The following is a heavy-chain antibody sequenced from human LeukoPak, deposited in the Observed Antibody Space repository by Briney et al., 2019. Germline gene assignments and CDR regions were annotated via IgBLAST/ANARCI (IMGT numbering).Heavy chain of an antibody. CDR3: ASAQGSYYYYYMDV. CDR1: GFTFSSYW. D-gene: IGHD1-26*01. Sequence: GGSLRLSCAASGFTFSSYWMHWVRQAPGKGLVWVSRINSDGSSTSYADSVKGRFTISRDNAKNTLYLQMNSLRAEDTAVYYCASAQGSYYYYYMDVWGKGTTVTISS. V-gene: IGHV3-74*01. J-gene: IGHJ6*03. CDR2: INSDGSST.